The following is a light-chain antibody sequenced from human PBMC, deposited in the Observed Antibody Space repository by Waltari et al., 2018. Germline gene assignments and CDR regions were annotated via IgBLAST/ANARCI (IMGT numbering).Light chain of an antibody. CDR3: GTWDSSLSAEV. CDR2: DTN. CDR1: NSNIGRNY. Sequence: QSVLTQPPSVSAPPGQKFTISCSVSNSNIGRNYVSWYQQVPGTAPKLLIYDTNKRHSGIPDRFSGSKSGTSATLGITGLQTGDEADYYCGTWDSSLSAEVFGGGTKLTVL. J-gene: IGLJ2*01. V-gene: IGLV1-51*01.